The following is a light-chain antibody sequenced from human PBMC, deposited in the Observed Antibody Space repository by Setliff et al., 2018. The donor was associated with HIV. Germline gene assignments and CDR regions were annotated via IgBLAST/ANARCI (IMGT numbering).Light chain of an antibody. CDR1: SSDVGGYNL. V-gene: IGLV2-23*02. CDR3: CSYAGTITFYV. Sequence: QSALAQPASVSGSPGQSITISCTGTSSDVGGYNLVSWYQHHPGKAPQLMISEVNKRPSGVSNRFSGSRSGNTASLTISGLQAEDEADYYCCSYAGTITFYVFGTGTKVTVL. CDR2: EVN. J-gene: IGLJ1*01.